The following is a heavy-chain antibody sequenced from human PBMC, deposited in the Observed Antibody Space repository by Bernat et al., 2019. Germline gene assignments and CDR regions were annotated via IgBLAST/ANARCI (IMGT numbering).Heavy chain of an antibody. J-gene: IGHJ3*02. CDR3: ARFPPRYSSSSGAFDI. CDR2: INPSSGTT. D-gene: IGHD6-6*01. V-gene: IGHV1-46*01. Sequence: QVHLVQSGAEVKKPGASVKVSCRASGYTFSTYYIHWVRQAPGQGLEWMGIINPSSGTTTYARKFQGRVTMTRDTSTSTVHMEVSSLRSDDTAVYYCARFPPRYSSSSGAFDIWGQGTMVTVSS. CDR1: GYTFSTYY.